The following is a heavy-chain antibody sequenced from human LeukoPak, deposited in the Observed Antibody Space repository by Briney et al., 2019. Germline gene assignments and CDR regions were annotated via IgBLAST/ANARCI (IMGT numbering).Heavy chain of an antibody. CDR1: GGSISSYY. Sequence: SETLSLTCTVSGGSISSYYWSWIRQHPGKGLEWIGYIYYSGSTYYNPSLKSRVTISVDTSKNQFSLKLSSVTAADTAVYYCARVSSLLHASFDYWGQGTLVTVSS. D-gene: IGHD3-22*01. J-gene: IGHJ4*02. CDR3: ARVSSLLHASFDY. CDR2: IYYSGST. V-gene: IGHV4-59*06.